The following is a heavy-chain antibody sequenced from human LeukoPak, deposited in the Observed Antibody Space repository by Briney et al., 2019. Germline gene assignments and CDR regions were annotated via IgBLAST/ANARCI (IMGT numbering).Heavy chain of an antibody. CDR2: IWHDGSHK. CDR1: GFAFNTYA. D-gene: IGHD3-9*01. Sequence: GGSLRLSCAASGFAFNTYAMHWVRQAPGQGLEWVALIWHDGSHKFYSNSVRGQFTISRDNSKNTVSLQMNNLRPEDTAVYYCARDLFPRDYNILTGLNWYFDLWGRGTLVTVSS. CDR3: ARDLFPRDYNILTGLNWYFDL. J-gene: IGHJ2*01. V-gene: IGHV3-33*01.